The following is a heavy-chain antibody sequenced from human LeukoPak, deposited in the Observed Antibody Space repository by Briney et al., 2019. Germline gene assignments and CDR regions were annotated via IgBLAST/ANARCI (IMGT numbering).Heavy chain of an antibody. J-gene: IGHJ4*02. CDR1: GYTFTGYY. CDR3: ARDPQTDYYDSSGSDY. Sequence: ASVKVSCKASGYTFTGYYMHWVRQAPGQGLEWMGWINPNSGGTNYAQKFQGRVTMTRDTSISTAYMELSRLRSDDTAVYYCARDPQTDYYDSSGSDYWGQGTLVTVSS. D-gene: IGHD3-22*01. CDR2: INPNSGGT. V-gene: IGHV1-2*02.